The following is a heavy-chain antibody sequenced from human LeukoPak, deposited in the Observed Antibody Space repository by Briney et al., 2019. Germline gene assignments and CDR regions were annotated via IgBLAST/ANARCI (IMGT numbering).Heavy chain of an antibody. CDR3: TRDHSEDCSGGSCYPDDALDI. V-gene: IGHV4-59*01. D-gene: IGHD2-15*01. J-gene: IGHJ3*02. Sequence: SETLSLTCTVSGGSISSDYWTWIRQPPGKGLEWIGHIYYSGSTNYNPSLKSRVTIPVDTSKNQFSLKLSSVTAADTAVYYCTRDHSEDCSGGSCYPDDALDIWGQGTMVTVSS. CDR2: IYYSGST. CDR1: GGSISSDY.